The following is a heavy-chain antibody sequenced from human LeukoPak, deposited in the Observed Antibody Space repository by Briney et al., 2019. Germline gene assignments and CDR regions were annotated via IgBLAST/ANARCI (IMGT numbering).Heavy chain of an antibody. CDR2: ISAYNGNT. CDR3: ARTRYDFWSGYFGLYYYYMDV. Sequence: GASVKVSCTASGYTFTSYGISWVRQAPGQGLEWMGWISAYNGNTNYAQKLQGRVTMTTDTSTSTAYMELRSLRSDDTAVYYCARTRYDFWSGYFGLYYYYMDVWGKGTTVTVSS. D-gene: IGHD3-3*01. CDR1: GYTFTSYG. V-gene: IGHV1-18*01. J-gene: IGHJ6*03.